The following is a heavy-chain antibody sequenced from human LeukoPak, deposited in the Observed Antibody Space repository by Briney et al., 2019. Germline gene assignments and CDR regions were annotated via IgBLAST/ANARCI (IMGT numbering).Heavy chain of an antibody. J-gene: IGHJ4*02. CDR1: DYTFTSYG. CDR3: ARDAPHSSGWGFDY. D-gene: IGHD6-19*01. Sequence: ASVKVSCKASDYTFTSYGISWGRQSPGQGLEWMGWISAYNGNTNYAQKLQGRVTMTTDTTTSTAYMELRSLRSDDTAVYYCARDAPHSSGWGFDYWGQGTLVTVSS. V-gene: IGHV1-18*01. CDR2: ISAYNGNT.